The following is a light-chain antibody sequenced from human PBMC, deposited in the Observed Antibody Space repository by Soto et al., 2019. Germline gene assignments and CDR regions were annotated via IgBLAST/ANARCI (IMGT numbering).Light chain of an antibody. Sequence: QSALTQPASVSGSPGQSITISCTGTSSDIGSNNYVSWFQQRPGKAPTLIIYEVSNRPAGVSTHFSGTKSGNTDSLTISGLLPEDEAEYYCSSYTTTTRLYGGGTKLTVL. CDR1: SSDIGSNNY. J-gene: IGLJ3*02. CDR2: EVS. CDR3: SSYTTTTRL. V-gene: IGLV2-14*01.